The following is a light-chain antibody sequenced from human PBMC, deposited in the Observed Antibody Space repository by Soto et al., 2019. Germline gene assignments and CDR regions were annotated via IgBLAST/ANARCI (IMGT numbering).Light chain of an antibody. Sequence: DRHITQSPYILSASEGDSLASTRRASQSISSWLAWYQQKPGKAPNFLIYDASNLETGVPSRFSGSGSGTDFTFTISSLQPEDFATYYCQQYDNRPITFGQGTRLEIK. CDR1: QSISSW. CDR3: QQYDNRPIT. J-gene: IGKJ5*01. V-gene: IGKV1-33*01. CDR2: DAS.